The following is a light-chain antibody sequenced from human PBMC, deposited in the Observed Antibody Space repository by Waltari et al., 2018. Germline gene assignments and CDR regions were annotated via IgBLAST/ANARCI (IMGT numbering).Light chain of an antibody. V-gene: IGKV1-9*01. J-gene: IGKJ3*01. CDR3: QQLNSYAFT. CDR1: QGISSY. CDR2: AAS. Sequence: IQLTQSPSSLSASVGDRVPITCRASQGISSYLAWYQQKPGKAPKLLIYAASTLQSGVPSRFSGSGSGTDFTLTISSLQPEDFATYYCQQLNSYAFTFGPGTKVDIK.